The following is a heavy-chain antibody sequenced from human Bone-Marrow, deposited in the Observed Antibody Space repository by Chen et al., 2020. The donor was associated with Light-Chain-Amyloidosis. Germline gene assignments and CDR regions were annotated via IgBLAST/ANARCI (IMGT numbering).Heavy chain of an antibody. V-gene: IGHV3-23*04. J-gene: IGHJ6*03. CDR2: IGGSGVHA. CDR3: ARVWGIVTHSGYMDV. D-gene: IGHD3-16*01. CDR1: GLIFSNYA. Sequence: EVQLVESGGNLVQPGGSLRLSCVGSGLIFSNYAMNWVRQAPGKGLEWVSAIGGSGVHACDADCVKARFTSTRDKSKNTLYLQISSLRAEDTAVYYCARVWGIVTHSGYMDVWGKGTTVTVSS.